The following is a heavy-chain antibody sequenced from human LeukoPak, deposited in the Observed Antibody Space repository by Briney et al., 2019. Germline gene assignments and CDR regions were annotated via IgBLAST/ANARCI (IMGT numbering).Heavy chain of an antibody. V-gene: IGHV4-59*08. CDR2: ISDTGST. D-gene: IGHD3-22*01. CDR3: ARLQSAKPDNSYYIGGFYHMDA. CDR1: GGSMSNYY. J-gene: IGHJ6*03. Sequence: SETLSLTCSVSGGSMSNYYWGWIRQPPGKGLEWIGYISDTGSTSYSPSLKSRVNIFLETPRNQISLEVSSLIAADTAVYYCARLQSAKPDNSYYIGGFYHMDAWGKGTTVIVSS.